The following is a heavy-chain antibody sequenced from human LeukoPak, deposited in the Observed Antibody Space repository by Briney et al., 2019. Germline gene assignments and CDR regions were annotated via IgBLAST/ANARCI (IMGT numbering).Heavy chain of an antibody. Sequence: GGSLRLSCAASGFTFTTYWMSWVRQPPGKGLEWVANIKQDGTGKYYVDSVKGRFTISRDNAKNSLYLQMNSLRAEDTAVYYCARDHAFSYYYYYMDVWGKGTTVTVSS. CDR2: IKQDGTGK. D-gene: IGHD3-3*01. V-gene: IGHV3-7*01. CDR1: GFTFTTYW. CDR3: ARDHAFSYYYYYMDV. J-gene: IGHJ6*03.